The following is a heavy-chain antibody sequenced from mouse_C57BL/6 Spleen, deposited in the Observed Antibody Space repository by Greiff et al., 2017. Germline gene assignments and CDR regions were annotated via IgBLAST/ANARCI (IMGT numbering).Heavy chain of an antibody. V-gene: IGHV5-17*01. D-gene: IGHD6-1*01. Sequence: VQLKESGGGLVKPGGSLKLSCAASGFTFSDYGMHWVRQAPEKGLEWVAYISSGSSTIYYADTVKGRFTISRDNAKNTLFLQITSLRSEDTAMYYCALASYAMDYWGQGTSVTVSS. J-gene: IGHJ4*01. CDR2: ISSGSSTI. CDR3: ALASYAMDY. CDR1: GFTFSDYG.